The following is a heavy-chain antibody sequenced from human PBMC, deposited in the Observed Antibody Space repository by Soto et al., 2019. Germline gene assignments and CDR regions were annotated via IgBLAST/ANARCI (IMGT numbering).Heavy chain of an antibody. CDR3: ARDGGYCSGGSCYSDAFDI. D-gene: IGHD2-15*01. J-gene: IGHJ3*02. CDR2: ISTSGSSI. Sequence: GGSLRLSCAASGFTFSPYGMNWVRQAPGKGLEWVSYISTSGSSIYYADSVKGRFTISRDNAKNSLYLQMNSLRAEDTAVYYCARDGGYCSGGSCYSDAFDIWGQGTMVTVSS. CDR1: GFTFSPYG. V-gene: IGHV3-48*01.